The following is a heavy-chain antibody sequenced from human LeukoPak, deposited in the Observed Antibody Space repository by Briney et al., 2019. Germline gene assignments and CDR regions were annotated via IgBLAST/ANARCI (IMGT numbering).Heavy chain of an antibody. CDR1: GYSISSGYY. CDR2: IYHSGST. CDR3: ARHDLPPYGDLAFDP. Sequence: PSETLSLTCTVSGYSISSGYYWGWIRQPPGKGLEWIGSIYHSGSTYYNPSLKSRVTISVDTSKNQFSLKLSSVTAADTAVYYCARHDLPPYGDLAFDPWGQGTLVTVSS. V-gene: IGHV4-38-2*02. D-gene: IGHD4-17*01. J-gene: IGHJ5*02.